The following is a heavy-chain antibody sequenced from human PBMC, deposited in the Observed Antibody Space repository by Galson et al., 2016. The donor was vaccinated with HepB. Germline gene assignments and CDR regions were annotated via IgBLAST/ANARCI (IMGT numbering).Heavy chain of an antibody. Sequence: ETLSLTCTVSGGSIVSTSYYWGWIRQAPGKGLEWIESISYSGSTFHNPSLKSRVIISVDTAKNQFPLELTSVTAADTAVYYCARQGMVRGDNLFDTWGQGILVTVSS. CDR3: ARQGMVRGDNLFDT. CDR1: GGSIVSTSYY. CDR2: ISYSGST. V-gene: IGHV4-39*01. J-gene: IGHJ5*02. D-gene: IGHD3-10*01.